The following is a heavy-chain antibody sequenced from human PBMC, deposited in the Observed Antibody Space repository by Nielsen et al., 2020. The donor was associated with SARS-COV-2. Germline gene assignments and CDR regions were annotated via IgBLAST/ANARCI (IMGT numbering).Heavy chain of an antibody. CDR1: GGSISSSSYY. CDR2: IYYSGST. V-gene: IGHV4-39*07. Sequence: SETLSLTCTVSGGSISSSSYYWGWIRQPPGKGLEWIGSIYYSGSTYYNPSLKSRVTISVDTSKNQFSLKLSSVTAADTAVYYCARDDGPRRNYGGGFDYWGQGTLVTVSS. CDR3: ARDDGPRRNYGGGFDY. D-gene: IGHD1-7*01. J-gene: IGHJ4*02.